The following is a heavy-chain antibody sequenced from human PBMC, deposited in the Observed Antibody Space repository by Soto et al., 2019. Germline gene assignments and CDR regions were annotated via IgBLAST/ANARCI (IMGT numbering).Heavy chain of an antibody. CDR2: ISYDGGNK. Sequence: QVQLVESGGGVVQPGRSLRLSCAASGFTFSSSGIHWVRQAPGKGLAWVAVISYDGGNKYYVDSVKGRFTISRDNSKNTLYLQMNSLRAEDTAVYYCASDFSGWYGSSEYGFWGQGTLVTVSS. D-gene: IGHD6-19*01. V-gene: IGHV3-30*03. CDR3: ASDFSGWYGSSEYGF. J-gene: IGHJ4*02. CDR1: GFTFSSSG.